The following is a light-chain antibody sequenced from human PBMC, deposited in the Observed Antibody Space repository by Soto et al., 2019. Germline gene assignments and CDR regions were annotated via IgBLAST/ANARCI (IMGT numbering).Light chain of an antibody. V-gene: IGKV3-20*01. CDR3: HQYGSSSWT. J-gene: IGKJ1*01. Sequence: EIVLTQSPGTLSFSPGERATLPCRASQSVSSSYLAWYQQKPGQAPRLLIYGGSSRATGIPDRFSGSGSGTDFTLTISRLEPEDFAVYYCHQYGSSSWTFGQGTKVDIK. CDR1: QSVSSSY. CDR2: GGS.